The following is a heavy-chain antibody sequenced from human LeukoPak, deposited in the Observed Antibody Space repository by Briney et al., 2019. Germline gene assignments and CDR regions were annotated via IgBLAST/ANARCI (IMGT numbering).Heavy chain of an antibody. J-gene: IGHJ4*02. CDR3: GNGNQLSVSYADY. Sequence: GGSLRLSCTASGFTFSDYAMSWVRQAPGKGLEWVALIRYDGSNKYYADSVKGRFTISRDNSKNTLYLQMNSLRAEDTAVYYCGNGNQLSVSYADYWGQGTLVTVSS. CDR1: GFTFSDYA. V-gene: IGHV3-30*02. D-gene: IGHD1-26*01. CDR2: IRYDGSNK.